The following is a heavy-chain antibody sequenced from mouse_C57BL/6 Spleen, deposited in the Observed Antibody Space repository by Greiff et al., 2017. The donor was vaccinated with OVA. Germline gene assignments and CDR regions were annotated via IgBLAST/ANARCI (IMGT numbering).Heavy chain of an antibody. CDR3: ARSGNYYGSSSYYFDY. CDR1: GYTFTSYW. J-gene: IGHJ2*01. CDR2: IDPSDSYT. V-gene: IGHV1-59*01. Sequence: QVQLQQPGAELVRPGTSVKLSCKASGYTFTSYWMHWVKQRPGQGLEWIGVIDPSDSYTNYNQKFKGKATLTVDTSSSTAYMQLSSLTSEDSAVYYCARSGNYYGSSSYYFDYWGQGTTLTVSS. D-gene: IGHD1-1*01.